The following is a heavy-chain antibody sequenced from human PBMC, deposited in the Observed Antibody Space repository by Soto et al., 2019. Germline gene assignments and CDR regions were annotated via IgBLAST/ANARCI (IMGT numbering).Heavy chain of an antibody. CDR3: AHRRRGVSDGHYFAY. CDR1: GFSLSTSVVN. V-gene: IGHV2-5*02. D-gene: IGHD3-3*01. Sequence: QITLKEAGPTLVQPTQTLPLTGPFSGFSLSTSVVNVGWIRQPTGKAMEWLALIYWDDAKRYRPSLKNRLTLTNDTSKNQAVLTMTNIYPVETATYYCAHRRRGVSDGHYFAYGGQGTLVTFAS. J-gene: IGHJ4*02. CDR2: IYWDDAK.